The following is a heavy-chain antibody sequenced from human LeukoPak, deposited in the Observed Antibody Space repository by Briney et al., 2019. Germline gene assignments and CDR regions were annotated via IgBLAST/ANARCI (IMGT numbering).Heavy chain of an antibody. CDR3: AKDSPVMTT. V-gene: IGHV3-23*01. Sequence: GGSLRLSCAASGFTFSTKGMSWLRQAPGKGLEWVSSIGGSGGGTYYADSVKGRFTISRDNSKNTLYLQMNSLGAEDTAIYYCAKDSPVMTTWGQGILVTVSS. D-gene: IGHD2-21*01. CDR1: GFTFSTKG. CDR2: IGGSGGGT. J-gene: IGHJ4*02.